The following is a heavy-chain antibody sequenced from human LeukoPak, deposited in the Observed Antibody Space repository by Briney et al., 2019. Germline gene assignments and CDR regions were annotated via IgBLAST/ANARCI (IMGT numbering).Heavy chain of an antibody. V-gene: IGHV4-4*09. CDR2: IYTSGST. D-gene: IGHD3-22*01. J-gene: IGHJ6*03. Sequence: PSETLSLTCTVSGGSISSDYWSWIRQPPGKGLEWIGCIYTSGSTNYNPSLKSRVTISVDTSKNQLSLKLSSVTAADTAVYYCARLVITRGPYYYYYMDVWGKGTTVTVSS. CDR1: GGSISSDY. CDR3: ARLVITRGPYYYYYMDV.